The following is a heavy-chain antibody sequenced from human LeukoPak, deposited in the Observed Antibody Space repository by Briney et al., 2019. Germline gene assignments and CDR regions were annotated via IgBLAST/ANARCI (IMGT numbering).Heavy chain of an antibody. V-gene: IGHV3-30*18. CDR1: GFXFSIYG. J-gene: IGHJ6*02. Sequence: PGRSLRLSCVASGFXFSIYGMHWVRQAPGKGLEWVAVISYDGNIEYFADSVKGRFTISRDNSNNTLYLQMNSLRAEDTAVYYCAKDEGEGYYYYYYGMDVWGLGTTVTVSS. D-gene: IGHD1-26*01. CDR2: ISYDGNIE. CDR3: AKDEGEGYYYYYYGMDV.